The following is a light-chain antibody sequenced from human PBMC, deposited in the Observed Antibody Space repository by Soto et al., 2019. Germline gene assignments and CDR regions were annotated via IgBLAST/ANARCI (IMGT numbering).Light chain of an antibody. J-gene: IGLJ3*02. Sequence: QSALTQPASVSGSPGQSITISCTGTSSDVGNYVLVSWYQHHPGKAPKLIIYEVTERPSEVSDRFSGSKSGNTASLTISGLQAEDEADYYCCSYAGGSTGVFGGGTKLTVL. CDR2: EVT. CDR3: CSYAGGSTGV. V-gene: IGLV2-23*02. CDR1: SSDVGNYVL.